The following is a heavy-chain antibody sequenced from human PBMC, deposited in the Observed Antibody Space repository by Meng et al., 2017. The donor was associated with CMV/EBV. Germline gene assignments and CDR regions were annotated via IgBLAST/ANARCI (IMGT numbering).Heavy chain of an antibody. CDR2: IYYSGST. D-gene: IGHD2-2*02. CDR3: ARGDCSSTSCYTNYYYYGMDV. CDR1: GGSISSSSYY. V-gene: IGHV4-39*01. J-gene: IGHJ6*02. Sequence: SETLSLTCTVSGGSISSSSYYWGGIRQPPGKGLEWIGSIYYSGSTYYNPSLKSRVTISVDTSKNQFSLKLSSVTAADTAVYYCARGDCSSTSCYTNYYYYGMDVWGQGTTVTVSS.